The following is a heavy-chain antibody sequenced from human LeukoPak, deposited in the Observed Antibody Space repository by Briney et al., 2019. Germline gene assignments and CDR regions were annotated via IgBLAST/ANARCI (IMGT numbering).Heavy chain of an antibody. D-gene: IGHD3-10*01. CDR3: ARCGSRRYGSGLKRAWFDP. CDR2: INHSGST. CDR1: GGSFSGYY. J-gene: IGHJ5*02. Sequence: SETLSLTCAVYGGSFSGYYWSWIRQPPGKGLEWIGEINHSGSTNYNPSLKSRVTISVDTSKNQFSLKLSSVTAADTAVYYCARCGSRRYGSGLKRAWFDPWGQGTLVTVSS. V-gene: IGHV4-34*01.